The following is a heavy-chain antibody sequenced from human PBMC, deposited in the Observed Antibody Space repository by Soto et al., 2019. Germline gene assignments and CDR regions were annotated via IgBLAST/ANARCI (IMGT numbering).Heavy chain of an antibody. Sequence: SETLSLTCTVSDGSIRSYYWSWIRQPPGKGLEWIGYIYHSGTTSYNPSLKSRVTISINTSKNQFSLKLNSVTAADTAVYYCAREDSRWFDPWGQGTLVTV. V-gene: IGHV4-59*01. CDR1: DGSIRSYY. CDR3: AREDSRWFDP. J-gene: IGHJ5*02. CDR2: IYHSGTT.